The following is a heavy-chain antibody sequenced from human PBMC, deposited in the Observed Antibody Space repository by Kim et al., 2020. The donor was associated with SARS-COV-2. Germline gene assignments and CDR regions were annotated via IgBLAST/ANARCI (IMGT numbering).Heavy chain of an antibody. J-gene: IGHJ2*01. CDR1: GYNFRSIA. CDR2: MNTNTGDP. Sequence: ASVKVSCKASGYNFRSIAMHWVRQAPGQGLEWMGWMNTNTGDPTYAQGFTGRFVLSLDTSVSTAYLQISSLRAEDTAMYFCATRYSSSYFDLWGRGTLVTVSS. CDR3: ATRYSSSYFDL. V-gene: IGHV7-4-1*02. D-gene: IGHD6-13*01.